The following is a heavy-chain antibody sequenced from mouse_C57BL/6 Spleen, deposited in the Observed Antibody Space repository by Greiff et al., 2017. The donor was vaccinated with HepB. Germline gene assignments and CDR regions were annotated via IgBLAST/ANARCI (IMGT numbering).Heavy chain of an antibody. Sequence: EVKLVESGGGLVKPGGSLKLSCAASGFTFSDYGMHWVRQAPEKGLEWVAYISSGSSTIYYADTVKGRFTISRDNAKNTLFLQMTSLRSEDTAMYYCAGSNYQRAMDYWGQGTSVTVSS. CDR3: AGSNYQRAMDY. CDR1: GFTFSDYG. J-gene: IGHJ4*01. D-gene: IGHD2-5*01. V-gene: IGHV5-17*01. CDR2: ISSGSSTI.